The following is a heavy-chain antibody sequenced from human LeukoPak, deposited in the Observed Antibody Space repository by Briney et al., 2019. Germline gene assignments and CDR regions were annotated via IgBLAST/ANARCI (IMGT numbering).Heavy chain of an antibody. J-gene: IGHJ4*02. D-gene: IGHD2-15*01. Sequence: PSETLSLTCTVSGYSISSGYYWGWIRQPPGKGLEWIGSIYHSGSTYYNPSPKSRVTISVDTSKNQFSLKLSSVTAADTAVYYCAKSDCSGGSCYSIDGTIDYWGQGTLVTVSS. V-gene: IGHV4-38-2*02. CDR1: GYSISSGYY. CDR2: IYHSGST. CDR3: AKSDCSGGSCYSIDGTIDY.